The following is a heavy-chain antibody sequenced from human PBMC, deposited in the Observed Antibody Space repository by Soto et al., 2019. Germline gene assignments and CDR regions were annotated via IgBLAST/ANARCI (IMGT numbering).Heavy chain of an antibody. CDR3: ATHSSSHPKYYYYGMDV. CDR1: GFTVSSNY. CDR2: IYSGGST. Sequence: GGSLRLSCAASGFTVSSNYMSWVRQAPGKGLEWVSVIYSGGSTYDADSVKGRFTISRDNSKNTLYLQMNSLRAEDTAVYYCATHSSSHPKYYYYGMDVWGQGTTVTVSS. D-gene: IGHD6-13*01. J-gene: IGHJ6*02. V-gene: IGHV3-53*01.